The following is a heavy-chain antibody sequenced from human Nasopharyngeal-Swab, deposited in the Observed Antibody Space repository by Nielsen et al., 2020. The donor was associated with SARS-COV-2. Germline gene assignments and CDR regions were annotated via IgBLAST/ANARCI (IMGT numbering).Heavy chain of an antibody. J-gene: IGHJ6*02. CDR2: IYYSGST. CDR1: GGSISSYY. V-gene: IGHV4-59*01. CDR3: ASLLRSYCSGGSCYPNGMDV. D-gene: IGHD2-15*01. Sequence: SETLSLTCTVSGGSISSYYWSWIRQPPGKGLEWIGYIYYSGSTTYNPSLKSRVTISVDTSKNQFSLKLSSVTAAETAVYYCASLLRSYCSGGSCYPNGMDVWGQGTTVTVSS.